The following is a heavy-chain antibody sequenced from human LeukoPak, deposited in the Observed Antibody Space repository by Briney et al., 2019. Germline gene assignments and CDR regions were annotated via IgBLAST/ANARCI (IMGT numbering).Heavy chain of an antibody. CDR2: IYYSGST. CDR1: GGSISSYY. D-gene: IGHD3-22*01. CDR3: ARDRVDSSALWRFDP. J-gene: IGHJ5*02. V-gene: IGHV4-59*01. Sequence: SETLSLTCTVSGGSISSYYWSWIRHPPGKGLEWIGYIYYSGSTNYNPSLKSRVTMSVDTSRNQFSLKLSSVTAADTAVYYCARDRVDSSALWRFDPWGQGTLVTVSS.